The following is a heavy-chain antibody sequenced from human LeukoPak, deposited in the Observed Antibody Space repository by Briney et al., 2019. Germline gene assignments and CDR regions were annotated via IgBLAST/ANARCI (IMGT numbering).Heavy chain of an antibody. CDR1: GGSFSGYY. V-gene: IGHV4-34*01. CDR3: ARPRIAARSPFDY. Sequence: SETLSLTCAVYGGSFSGYYWSWIRQPPGKGLEWIGEINHSGSTNYNPSLKSRVTISVDTSKNQFSLKLSSVTAADTAVYYCARPRIAARSPFDYWGQGTLVTVSS. D-gene: IGHD6-6*01. J-gene: IGHJ4*02. CDR2: INHSGST.